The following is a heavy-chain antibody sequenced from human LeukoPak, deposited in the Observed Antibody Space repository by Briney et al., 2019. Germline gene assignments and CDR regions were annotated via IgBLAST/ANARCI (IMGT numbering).Heavy chain of an antibody. Sequence: PGGSLRLSCAASGFTFSSYGMHWVRQAPGKGLEWVAFIRYDGSNKYYADSVKGRFTISRDNSKNTLYLQMNSLRAEDTAVYYCAKDWAGSSFAPTAFDIWGQGTMVTVSS. J-gene: IGHJ3*02. CDR2: IRYDGSNK. D-gene: IGHD6-13*01. V-gene: IGHV3-30*02. CDR1: GFTFSSYG. CDR3: AKDWAGSSFAPTAFDI.